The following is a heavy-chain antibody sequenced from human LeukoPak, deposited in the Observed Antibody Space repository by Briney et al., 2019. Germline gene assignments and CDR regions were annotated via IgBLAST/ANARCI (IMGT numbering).Heavy chain of an antibody. CDR1: GGSINSGGYY. J-gene: IGHJ4*02. D-gene: IGHD3-22*01. Sequence: SQTLSLTCTVSGGSINSGGYYWNWIRQLPGKGLEWIGYIYYSGSTHYNQSLKSRVTISVDTSKNQFSLKLSSVTAADTAVYYCARMESSGYSLPDYWGQGTQVTVSS. CDR2: IYYSGST. V-gene: IGHV4-31*03. CDR3: ARMESSGYSLPDY.